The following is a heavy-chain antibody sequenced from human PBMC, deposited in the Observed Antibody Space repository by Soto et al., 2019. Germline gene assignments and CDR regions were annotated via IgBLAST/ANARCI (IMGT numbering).Heavy chain of an antibody. CDR3: ASAVPGIAVARGAFDI. J-gene: IGHJ3*02. CDR1: GFTFSSYD. D-gene: IGHD6-19*01. CDR2: IGTAGDT. V-gene: IGHV3-13*01. Sequence: GGSLRLSCAASGFTFSSYDMHWVRLATGKGLEWVSAIGTAGDTYYPGSVQGRFTISPENAKNSLYLQMNSLRAGDTAVYYCASAVPGIAVARGAFDIWGQGTIVTVSS.